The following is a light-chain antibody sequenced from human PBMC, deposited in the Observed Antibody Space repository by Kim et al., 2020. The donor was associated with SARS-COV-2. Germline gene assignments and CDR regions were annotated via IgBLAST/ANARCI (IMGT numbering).Light chain of an antibody. CDR1: QNIGTY. J-gene: IGKJ1*01. Sequence: DIQMTQSPSTLSASVGDRVTITCQARQNIGTYLAWYQQKPGRAPKLLIFKASTLESGVPSRFSGSGSETEFTLTISNLQPDDFATYYCQEYSTYWSFGPGTKVEVK. CDR2: KAS. V-gene: IGKV1-5*03. CDR3: QEYSTYWS.